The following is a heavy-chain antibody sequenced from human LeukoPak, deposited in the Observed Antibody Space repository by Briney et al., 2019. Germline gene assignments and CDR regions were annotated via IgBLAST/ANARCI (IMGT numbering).Heavy chain of an antibody. CDR1: GFTFNNYA. CDR3: AKDQGPGYFDL. V-gene: IGHV3-9*03. CDR2: LSGSGGIT. Sequence: GGSLRLSCSASGFTFNNYAMLWVRQAPGKGLEWVSGLSGSGGITNYANSVKGRFTISRDNAKNSLYLQMNSLRAEDMALYYCAKDQGPGYFDLWGRGTLVTVSS. J-gene: IGHJ2*01.